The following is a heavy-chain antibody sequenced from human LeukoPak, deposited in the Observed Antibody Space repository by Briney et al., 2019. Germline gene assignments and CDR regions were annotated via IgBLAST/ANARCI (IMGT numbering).Heavy chain of an antibody. Sequence: PGGSLRLSCAASGFTFSSYAMSWVRQAPGKGLEWVSAISGSGGSTYYADSVEGRFTISRDNSKNTLYLQMNSLRAEDTAVYYCAKVSQDYNWNYGYFDYWGQGTLVTVSS. CDR2: ISGSGGST. D-gene: IGHD1-7*01. J-gene: IGHJ4*02. CDR1: GFTFSSYA. V-gene: IGHV3-23*01. CDR3: AKVSQDYNWNYGYFDY.